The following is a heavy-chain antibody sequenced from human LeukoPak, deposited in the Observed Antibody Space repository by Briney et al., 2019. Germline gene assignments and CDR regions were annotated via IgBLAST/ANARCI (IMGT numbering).Heavy chain of an antibody. CDR2: ISGSGGST. J-gene: IGHJ4*02. V-gene: IGHV3-23*01. CDR3: ARDGNYYDSSGYKGDFDY. D-gene: IGHD3-22*01. CDR1: GFTFSSYA. Sequence: TGGSLRLSCAASGFTFSSYAMSWVRQAPGKGLEWVSAISGSGGSTYYADSVKGRFSISRDNSKNTLYLQMNSLRAEDTALYYCARDGNYYDSSGYKGDFDYWGQGTLVTVSS.